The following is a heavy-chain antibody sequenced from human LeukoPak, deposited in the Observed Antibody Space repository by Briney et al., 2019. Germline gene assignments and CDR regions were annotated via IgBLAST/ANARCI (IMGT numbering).Heavy chain of an antibody. CDR1: GFSLSNYW. CDR3: ARAKGIAVADL. J-gene: IGHJ4*02. Sequence: GGSLRLSCAASGFSLSNYWMNWVRQAPGKGLEWVANIKQDGSEKNYVDSVKGRFTISRDNAKNSLYLQLNSLRAEDTALYYCARAKGIAVADLWGQGTLVTVSS. CDR2: IKQDGSEK. D-gene: IGHD6-19*01. V-gene: IGHV3-7*01.